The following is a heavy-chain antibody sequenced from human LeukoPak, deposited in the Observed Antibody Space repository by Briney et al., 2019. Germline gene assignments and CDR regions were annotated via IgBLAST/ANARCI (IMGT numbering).Heavy chain of an antibody. D-gene: IGHD4-17*01. Sequence: ASVKVSCKASGYTSTGYYMHWVRQAPGQGLEWMGWINPNGGGTNYAQKFQGRVTMTRDTSISTAYMELSRLRSDDTAVYYCARVSNGDYAVDWFDPWGQGTLVTVSS. CDR1: GYTSTGYY. CDR3: ARVSNGDYAVDWFDP. J-gene: IGHJ5*02. V-gene: IGHV1-2*02. CDR2: INPNGGGT.